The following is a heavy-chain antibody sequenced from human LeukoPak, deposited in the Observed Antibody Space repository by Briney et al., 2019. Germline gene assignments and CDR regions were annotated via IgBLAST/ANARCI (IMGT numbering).Heavy chain of an antibody. D-gene: IGHD3-9*01. CDR1: GFTFSRFW. CDR2: IKQDGSEK. Sequence: GGSLRLSCAASGFTFSRFWMSWVRQAPGKGLEWVVSIKQDGSEKYYVDSVKGRFTISRDNAKNSLYLQMNSLRAEDTAVYYCARVASTYDILTGYHPTRFDYWGQGTLVTVSS. V-gene: IGHV3-7*01. CDR3: ARVASTYDILTGYHPTRFDY. J-gene: IGHJ4*02.